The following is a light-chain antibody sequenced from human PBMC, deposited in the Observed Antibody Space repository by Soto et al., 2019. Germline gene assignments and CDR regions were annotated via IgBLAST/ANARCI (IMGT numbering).Light chain of an antibody. Sequence: EILLTQSPDTLSLSPGERATLSCRAAQSVGTRLAWYQHKTGQAPRLLISGASSRATGIPDRFTGSGSETSFTLTISRLEPEDFALYYCQQRSSWPLTFGGGTKVDIK. CDR2: GAS. CDR1: QSVGTR. J-gene: IGKJ4*01. V-gene: IGKV3D-20*02. CDR3: QQRSSWPLT.